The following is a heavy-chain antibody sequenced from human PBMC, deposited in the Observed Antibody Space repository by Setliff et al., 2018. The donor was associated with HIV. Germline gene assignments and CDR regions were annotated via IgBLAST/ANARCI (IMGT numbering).Heavy chain of an antibody. J-gene: IGHJ4*02. Sequence: PSETLSLTCAVSGYSIRSGYYWGWIRQPPGKGLEWIGGIYHSGSTYYNPSLKSRVTISVDTSKNHFSLKLSSVTAADTAVYYCARLNNGAHYFHFDYWGQGTLVTVSS. CDR1: GYSIRSGYY. CDR3: ARLNNGAHYFHFDY. CDR2: IYHSGST. V-gene: IGHV4-38-2*01. D-gene: IGHD1-20*01.